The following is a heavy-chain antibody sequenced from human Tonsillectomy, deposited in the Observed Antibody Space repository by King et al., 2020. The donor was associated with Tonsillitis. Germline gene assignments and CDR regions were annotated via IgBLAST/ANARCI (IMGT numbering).Heavy chain of an antibody. CDR2: ISGRGDTT. CDR3: AKVPSSGYSSFDY. V-gene: IGHV3-23*04. D-gene: IGHD3-22*01. Sequence: VQLVESGGGLVQPGGSLRLSCAASGFTFSSYAMSWVRQAPGKGLEWVSDISGRGDTTYYADSVKGRFTISRDNSKNTLYLQRNSLRAEDTAVYYCAKVPSSGYSSFDYWGQGALVTVSS. CDR1: GFTFSSYA. J-gene: IGHJ4*02.